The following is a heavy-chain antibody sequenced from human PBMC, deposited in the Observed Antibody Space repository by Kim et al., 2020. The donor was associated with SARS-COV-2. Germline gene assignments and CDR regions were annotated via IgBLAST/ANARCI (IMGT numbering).Heavy chain of an antibody. J-gene: IGHJ6*02. Sequence: RVTISVDTSKNQFSLKLSSVTAADTAVYYCARDLELRYFDWLYYYYGMDVWGQGTTVTVSS. D-gene: IGHD3-9*01. CDR3: ARDLELRYFDWLYYYYGMDV. V-gene: IGHV4-39*07.